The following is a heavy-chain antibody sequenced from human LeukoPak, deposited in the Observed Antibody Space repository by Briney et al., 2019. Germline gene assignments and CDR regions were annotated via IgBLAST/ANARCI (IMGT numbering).Heavy chain of an antibody. J-gene: IGHJ6*02. Sequence: ASVTVSCKASGYTFTGYYMHWVRQAPGQGLEWMGWINPNSGGTNYAQKFQGRVTMTRDTSISTAYMELSRLRSDDTAVYYCAREYCSSTSCYRRYYYYYYGMDVWGQGTTVTVSS. CDR2: INPNSGGT. D-gene: IGHD2-2*01. CDR1: GYTFTGYY. V-gene: IGHV1-2*02. CDR3: AREYCSSTSCYRRYYYYYYGMDV.